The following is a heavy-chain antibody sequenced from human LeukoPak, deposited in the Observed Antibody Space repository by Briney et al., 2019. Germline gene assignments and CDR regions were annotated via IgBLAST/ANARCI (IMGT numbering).Heavy chain of an antibody. CDR2: INPSGVST. CDR1: GYTFTSYY. CDR3: ARGIVGATQFDAFDI. V-gene: IGHV1-46*01. J-gene: IGHJ3*02. Sequence: GASVTVSFKASGYTFTSYYMYWVRQAPGQGLEWMGIINPSGVSTSYAQKFQGRVTMTRDTSTSTVYMELSSLRSEDTAAYYCARGIVGATQFDAFDIWGQGTMVTVSS. D-gene: IGHD1-26*01.